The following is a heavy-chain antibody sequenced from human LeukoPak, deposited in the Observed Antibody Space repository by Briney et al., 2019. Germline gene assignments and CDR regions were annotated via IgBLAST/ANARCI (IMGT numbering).Heavy chain of an antibody. Sequence: GGSLRLSCAASGFTFIDYDMHWVRQVIGKGLEWVSAIGIRGDTHYSGSVKGRFTISRENAESFLYLQMNSLRAEDTAVYYCARGGIQVSGIDEFDYWGQGTLVTVSS. D-gene: IGHD6-19*01. CDR1: GFTFIDYD. V-gene: IGHV3-13*01. CDR2: IGIRGDT. J-gene: IGHJ4*02. CDR3: ARGGIQVSGIDEFDY.